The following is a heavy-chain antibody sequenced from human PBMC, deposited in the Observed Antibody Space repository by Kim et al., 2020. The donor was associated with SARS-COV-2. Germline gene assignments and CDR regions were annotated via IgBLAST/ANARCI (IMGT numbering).Heavy chain of an antibody. D-gene: IGHD3-3*02. V-gene: IGHV3-7*01. CDR2: DGSQT. CDR3: AKGGSIG. Sequence: DGSQTYYVDSVQGRFTISRDNAKNVLYLQMTNLRAEDTALYYCAKGGSIGWGQGTLVTVSS. J-gene: IGHJ4*02.